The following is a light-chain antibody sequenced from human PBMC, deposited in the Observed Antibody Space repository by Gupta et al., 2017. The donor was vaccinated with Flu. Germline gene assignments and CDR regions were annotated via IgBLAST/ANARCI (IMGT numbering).Light chain of an antibody. Sequence: PSSVSASIGDRVTITCRANEDISNWLGWYQQKPGKAPNLLIYAASSLKNGVPGRFSGSGSGTDFTLTISSLQPEDSATYYCQHVHSFPHRFGQGTDVEIK. V-gene: IGKV1-12*01. CDR3: QHVHSFPHR. J-gene: IGKJ1*01. CDR2: AAS. CDR1: EDISNW.